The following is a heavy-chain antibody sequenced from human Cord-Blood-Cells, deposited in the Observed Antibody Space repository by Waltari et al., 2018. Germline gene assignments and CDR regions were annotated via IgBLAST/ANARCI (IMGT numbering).Heavy chain of an antibody. CDR1: GYSFTSYW. CDR2: NYPGNSDT. Sequence: EVQLVQSGAEVKKPGESLKISCKGSGYSFTSYWIGWVRQMPGKGLEGMGSNYPGNSDTRYSPSFQGQVTISADKSISTAYLQWSSLKASDTAMYYCAAHHSRMGATTEMGDAFDIWGQGTMVTVSS. J-gene: IGHJ3*02. D-gene: IGHD1-26*01. CDR3: AAHHSRMGATTEMGDAFDI. V-gene: IGHV5-51*03.